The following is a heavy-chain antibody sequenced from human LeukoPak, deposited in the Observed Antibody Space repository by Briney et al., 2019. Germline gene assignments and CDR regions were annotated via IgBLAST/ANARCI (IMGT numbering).Heavy chain of an antibody. V-gene: IGHV4-30-4*01. CDR1: GGSINTADYY. D-gene: IGHD3-22*01. J-gene: IGHJ3*01. CDR3: ARAGGSNYFDSSGYYPGAFDL. Sequence: SETLSLTCTVSGGSINTADYYWNWIRQPPGKGLEWIGYIYYSGTTYYNPSLKSRVALSIDTSNNQFSLKLSAVTAADTAVYYCARAGGSNYFDSSGYYPGAFDLWGQATMVTVSS. CDR2: IYYSGTT.